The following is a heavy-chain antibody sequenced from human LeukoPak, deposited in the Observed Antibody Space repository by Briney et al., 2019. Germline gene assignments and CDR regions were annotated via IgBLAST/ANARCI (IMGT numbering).Heavy chain of an antibody. CDR1: GFTFSSYA. Sequence: GGSLRLSCAASGFTFSSYAMSWVRQAPGKGLEWVSVISGSGGSTYYADSVKGRFTISRDNSKNTLYLQMNSLRAEDTAVYYCARDRYYDFWRGFYYYGMDVWGQGTTVTVSS. V-gene: IGHV3-23*01. CDR3: ARDRYYDFWRGFYYYGMDV. J-gene: IGHJ6*02. CDR2: ISGSGGST. D-gene: IGHD3-3*01.